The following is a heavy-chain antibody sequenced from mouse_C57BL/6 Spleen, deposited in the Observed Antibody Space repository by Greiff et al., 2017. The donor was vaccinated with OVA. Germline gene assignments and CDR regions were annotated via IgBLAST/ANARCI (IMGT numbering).Heavy chain of an antibody. CDR1: GFTFSDAW. J-gene: IGHJ3*01. Sequence: EVQVVESGGGLVQPGGSMKLSCAASGFTFSDAWMDWVRQSPEKGLEWVAEIRNKANNHATYYAESVKGRFTISRDDSKSCVYLQMNSVRAEDTGIYYCTTDWDGTWFAYWGQGTLVTVSA. CDR3: TTDWDGTWFAY. V-gene: IGHV6-6*01. CDR2: IRNKANNHAT. D-gene: IGHD4-1*01.